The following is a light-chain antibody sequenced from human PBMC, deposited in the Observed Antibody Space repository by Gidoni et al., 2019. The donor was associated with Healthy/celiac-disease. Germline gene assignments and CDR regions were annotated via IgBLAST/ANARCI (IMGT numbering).Light chain of an antibody. CDR3: NSRDSSGNLVV. Sequence: SSALTQAPAVSVALGQTVRLTCQGDSLRSYYASWYQQKPGQAPVLVIYGKNNRPSGIPDRFSGSSSGNTASLTITGAQAEDEADYYCNSRDSSGNLVVFGGGTKLTVL. V-gene: IGLV3-19*01. J-gene: IGLJ2*01. CDR2: GKN. CDR1: SLRSYY.